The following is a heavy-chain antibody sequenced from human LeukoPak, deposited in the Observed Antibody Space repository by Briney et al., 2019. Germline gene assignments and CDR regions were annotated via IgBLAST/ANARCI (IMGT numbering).Heavy chain of an antibody. CDR2: ISSGGTFV. CDR3: ATLGCAGENCPRAGRALGGY. Sequence: GGSLRLSCTGSGFTLSSYTLHWVRQALGEEREWVSSISSGGTFVYYADSVTCLFTISRDNAGKFLYLQMDSLRAEDTAVYYCATLGCAGENCPRAGRALGGYWGQGTLVTVSS. D-gene: IGHD2-21*01. V-gene: IGHV3-21*01. J-gene: IGHJ4*02. CDR1: GFTLSSYT.